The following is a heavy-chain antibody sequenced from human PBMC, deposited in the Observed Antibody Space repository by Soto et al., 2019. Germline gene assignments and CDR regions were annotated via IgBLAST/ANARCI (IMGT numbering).Heavy chain of an antibody. D-gene: IGHD2-2*01. V-gene: IGHV3-33*01. CDR1: GFTFSSYG. Sequence: GGSLRLSCAASGFTFSSYGMHWVRQAPGKGLEWVAVIWYDGSNKYYADSVKGRFTISRDNSKNTLYLQMNSLRAEDTAVYYCARGYCSSTSCYDGVNAFDIWGQGTMVTVSS. J-gene: IGHJ3*02. CDR3: ARGYCSSTSCYDGVNAFDI. CDR2: IWYDGSNK.